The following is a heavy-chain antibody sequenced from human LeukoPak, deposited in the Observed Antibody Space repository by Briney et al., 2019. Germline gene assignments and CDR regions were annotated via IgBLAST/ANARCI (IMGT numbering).Heavy chain of an antibody. CDR1: GDSVSRSDSY. V-gene: IGHV4-39*01. J-gene: IGHJ1*01. D-gene: IGHD3-22*01. Sequence: NPSETLSLTCSVSGDSVSRSDSYWDWIRQPPGKGLEWIGTIYYSGRTYYSPSLKSRVTMSADPSNNQFSLNLRSVTAADTAVYYCARRRYYDGSGYLEWGQGTLLSVSS. CDR2: IYYSGRT. CDR3: ARRRYYDGSGYLE.